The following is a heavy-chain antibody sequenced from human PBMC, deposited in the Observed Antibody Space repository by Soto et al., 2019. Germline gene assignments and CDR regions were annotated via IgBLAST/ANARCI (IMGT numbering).Heavy chain of an antibody. Sequence: GVSLRLSCAASGFTFSSYWMHWVRQAPGKGLLWVSRINRDGSTTDYADSVKGRITISRDNARNTLYLQMDSLRAEDTAVYYCRRGRMVYGMRGNYDTDVWDPGTTDTVSS. CDR3: RRGRMVYGMRGNYDTDV. J-gene: IGHJ6*02. CDR1: GFTFSSYW. V-gene: IGHV3-74*01. D-gene: IGHD2-8*01. CDR2: INRDGSTT.